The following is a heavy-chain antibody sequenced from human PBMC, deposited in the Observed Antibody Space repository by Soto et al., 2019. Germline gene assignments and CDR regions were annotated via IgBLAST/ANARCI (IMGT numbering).Heavy chain of an antibody. CDR2: ISSSGSTI. J-gene: IGHJ6*02. CDR3: ARSARAYYDFWSGYRDPDYYYGMEV. D-gene: IGHD3-3*01. CDR1: GFTFSSYE. V-gene: IGHV3-48*03. Sequence: GGSLRLSCAASGFTFSSYEMNWVRQAPGKGLEWVSYISSSGSTIYYADSVKGRFTISRDNAKNSLYLQMNSLRAEDTAVYYCARSARAYYDFWSGYRDPDYYYGMEVWVQGNTVXV.